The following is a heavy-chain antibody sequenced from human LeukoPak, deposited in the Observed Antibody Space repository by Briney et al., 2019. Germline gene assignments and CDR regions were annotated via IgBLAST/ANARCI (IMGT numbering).Heavy chain of an antibody. CDR2: ISAYNGNT. D-gene: IGHD3-3*01. Sequence: GASVKVSCKASGYTFSNSAVQWVRQAPGQGLEWMGWISAYNGNTNYAQKLQGRVTMTTDTSTSTAYMELRSLRSDDTAVYYCARDNGQGTIFGRFDPWGQGTLVTVSS. CDR3: ARDNGQGTIFGRFDP. J-gene: IGHJ5*02. V-gene: IGHV1-18*01. CDR1: GYTFSNSA.